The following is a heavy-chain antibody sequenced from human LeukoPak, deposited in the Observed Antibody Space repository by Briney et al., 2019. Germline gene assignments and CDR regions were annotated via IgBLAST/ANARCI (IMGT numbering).Heavy chain of an antibody. D-gene: IGHD1-26*01. J-gene: IGHJ4*02. CDR3: AKDTGGSYEGFDY. V-gene: IGHV3-9*01. CDR2: ISWNSGSI. CDR1: GFTFDDYA. Sequence: GRSLRLSCAASGFTFDDYAMHWVRPAPGKGLEWVSGISWNSGSICYADSVKGRFTISRDNAKNSLYLQMNSLRAEDTALYYCAKDTGGSYEGFDYWGQGTLVTVSS.